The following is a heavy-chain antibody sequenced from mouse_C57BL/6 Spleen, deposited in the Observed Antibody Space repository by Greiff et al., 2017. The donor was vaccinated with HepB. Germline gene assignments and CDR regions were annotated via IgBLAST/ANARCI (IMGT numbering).Heavy chain of an antibody. CDR3: ARRTTVRYAMDY. CDR1: GFTFSDYG. V-gene: IGHV5-17*01. J-gene: IGHJ4*01. CDR2: ISSGSSTI. D-gene: IGHD1-1*01. Sequence: EVHLVESGGGLVKPGGSLKLSCAASGFTFSDYGMHWVRQAPEKGLEWVAYISSGSSTIYYADTVKGRFTISRDNAKNTLFLQMTSLRSEDTAMYYCARRTTVRYAMDYWGQGTSVTVSS.